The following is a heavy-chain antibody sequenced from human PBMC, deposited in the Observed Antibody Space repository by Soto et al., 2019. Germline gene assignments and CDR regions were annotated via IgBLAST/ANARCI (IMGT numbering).Heavy chain of an antibody. CDR2: IKSQTDGGTT. V-gene: IGHV3-15*01. CDR3: STYDYSGGSYRYRWAY. J-gene: IGHJ4*02. CDR1: RSTFSNAW. D-gene: IGHD3-16*02. Sequence: EVQLVESGGGLVKPGVSLRLSCAASRSTFSNAWMSWVRHAPGKGLEWVGRIKSQTDGGTTDYAAPVNGRFTISRDDPKNTLYLQLNRLKTEDTAVYYCSTYDYSGGSYRYRWAYWGQGTLVTVSS.